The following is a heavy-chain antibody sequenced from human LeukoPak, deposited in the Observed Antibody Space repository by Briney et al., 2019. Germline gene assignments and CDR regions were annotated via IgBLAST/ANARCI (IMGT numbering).Heavy chain of an antibody. V-gene: IGHV3-21*01. CDR3: AKSIVGATGDAFDI. CDR2: ISTSNTYI. J-gene: IGHJ3*02. D-gene: IGHD1-26*01. Sequence: GGSLRLSCAASGFTFSAYSMNWVRQAPGKGLEWVSSISTSNTYIYYADSVKGRFTISRDNSKNTLYLQMNSLRAEDTAVYYCAKSIVGATGDAFDIWGQGTMVTVSS. CDR1: GFTFSAYS.